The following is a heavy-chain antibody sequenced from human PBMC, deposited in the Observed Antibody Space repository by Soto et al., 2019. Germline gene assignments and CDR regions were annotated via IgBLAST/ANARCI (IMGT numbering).Heavy chain of an antibody. CDR1: GFTFTNYA. CDR3: VGDYGGLEGFDV. J-gene: IGHJ3*01. V-gene: IGHV3-23*01. Sequence: EVQLLESGGGLVQPGGSLRLSCVASVASGFTFTNYAMAWVRQAPEKGLEWVSGISGSGGKTYYAVSGKGRFTISRDNSKNTLFLQMNSLRAEDTAIYYCVGDYGGLEGFDVWGQGTMVTVSS. CDR2: ISGSGGKT. D-gene: IGHD4-17*01.